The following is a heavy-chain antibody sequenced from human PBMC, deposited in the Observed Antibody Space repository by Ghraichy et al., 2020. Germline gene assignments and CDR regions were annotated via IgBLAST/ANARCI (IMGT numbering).Heavy chain of an antibody. CDR1: GGSFSGYY. D-gene: IGHD3-22*01. CDR2: INHSGST. J-gene: IGHJ4*02. CDR3: ARTQRNYYDSSGYQYYFDY. Sequence: SETLSLTCAVYGGSFSGYYWSWIRQPPGKGLEWIGEINHSGSTNYNPSLKSRVTISVDTSKNQFSLKLSSVTAADTAVYYCARTQRNYYDSSGYQYYFDYWGQGTLVTVSS. V-gene: IGHV4-34*01.